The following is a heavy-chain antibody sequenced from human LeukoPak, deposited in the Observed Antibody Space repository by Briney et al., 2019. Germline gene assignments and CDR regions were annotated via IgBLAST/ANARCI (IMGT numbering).Heavy chain of an antibody. CDR1: GFTFSEYY. D-gene: IGHD3-10*01. CDR3: AKVGGLGSFYRSPYFAF. CDR2: ISSSGSTI. Sequence: GGSLRLSCTASGFTFSEYYMSWIRQAPGKGLEWISYISSSGSTIYYADSVKGRFTISRDTAKNSLYLQMNSLRPEDTALYYCAKVGGLGSFYRSPYFAFWGQGTLVTVSS. J-gene: IGHJ4*02. V-gene: IGHV3-11*01.